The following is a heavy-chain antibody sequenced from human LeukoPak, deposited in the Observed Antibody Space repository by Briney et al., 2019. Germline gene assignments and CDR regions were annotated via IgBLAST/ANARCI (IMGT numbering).Heavy chain of an antibody. Sequence: GGSLRLSCAASGFSFSTYSMNWVRQAPGKGLEWVSYITGGGSTIYYADSVKGRFTVSRDNAQNSLFQQMDSLRDEDTAVYYCARRGYFDFWGQGTLVTVSS. CDR1: GFSFSTYS. CDR2: ITGGGSTI. CDR3: ARRGYFDF. V-gene: IGHV3-48*02. D-gene: IGHD5-12*01. J-gene: IGHJ4*02.